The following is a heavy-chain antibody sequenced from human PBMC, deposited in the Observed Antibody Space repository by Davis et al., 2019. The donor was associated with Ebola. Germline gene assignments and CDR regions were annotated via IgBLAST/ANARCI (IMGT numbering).Heavy chain of an antibody. CDR2: IYYTGST. CDR3: ARSSASGYYGY. V-gene: IGHV4-38-2*01. D-gene: IGHD3-22*01. J-gene: IGHJ4*02. Sequence: SETLSLTCAVSGYSISSGYYWGWIRQPPGKGLEWIGTIYYTGSTFYNPSLKSRVTISVDTSRTQFSLKLSSVTAADTAVYYCARSSASGYYGYWGQGTLVTVSS. CDR1: GYSISSGYY.